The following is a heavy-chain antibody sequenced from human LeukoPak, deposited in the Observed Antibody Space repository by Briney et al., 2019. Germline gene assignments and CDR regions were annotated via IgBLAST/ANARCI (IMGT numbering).Heavy chain of an antibody. CDR1: GYTFTGYY. Sequence: GASVKVSCKASGYTFTGYYMHWVRQAPGQGLEWMGWINPNSGGTNYAQKFQGWVTMTRDTSISTAYMELSRLRSDDAAVYYCAIGNSGSYLIDYWGQGTLVTVSS. V-gene: IGHV1-2*04. CDR3: AIGNSGSYLIDY. J-gene: IGHJ4*02. CDR2: INPNSGGT. D-gene: IGHD1-26*01.